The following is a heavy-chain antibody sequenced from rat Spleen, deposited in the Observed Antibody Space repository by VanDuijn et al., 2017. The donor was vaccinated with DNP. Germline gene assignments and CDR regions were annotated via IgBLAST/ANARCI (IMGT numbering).Heavy chain of an antibody. J-gene: IGHJ4*01. CDR1: GFSLTTYG. CDR2: IGGDGST. V-gene: IGHV2-77*01. D-gene: IGHD1-2*01. CDR3: TRDSSSSYAMDA. Sequence: QVQMKETGPGLVQTTQTLSVTCTVSGFSLTTYGVHWVRQAPGKGLEWMGIIGGDGSTNYNSALKSRLSISRDTSKSQVFLKMNSLQTDDTGTYYCTRDSSSSYAMDAWGQGTSVTVSS.